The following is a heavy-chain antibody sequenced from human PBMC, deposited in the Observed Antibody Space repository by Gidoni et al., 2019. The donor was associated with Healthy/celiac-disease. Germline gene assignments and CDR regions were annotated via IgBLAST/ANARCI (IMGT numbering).Heavy chain of an antibody. CDR2: ISGSGGST. D-gene: IGHD2-2*02. CDR3: AKYCSSTSCYIRGGDY. Sequence: EVQLLESGGGLVQPGGSLRLSCAAPGFTFSSYAMSWVRQAPGKGLEWVSAISGSGGSTYYADSVKGRFTISRDNSKNTLYLQMNSLRAEDTAVYYCAKYCSSTSCYIRGGDYWGQGTLVTVSS. V-gene: IGHV3-23*01. J-gene: IGHJ4*02. CDR1: GFTFSSYA.